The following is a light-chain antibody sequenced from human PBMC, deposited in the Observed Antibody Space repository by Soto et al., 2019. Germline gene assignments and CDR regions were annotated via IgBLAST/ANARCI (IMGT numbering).Light chain of an antibody. Sequence: DIQMTQSPSTLSASVGDRVTITCRASQSISSWLAWYQQKPGKAPKLLIYDASSLESGVPSRFRGGGAGTEFTLTLSSMQPDDFATYYCQQYNRWWTFGHGIKVEIK. J-gene: IGKJ1*01. CDR2: DAS. CDR1: QSISSW. V-gene: IGKV1-5*01. CDR3: QQYNRWWT.